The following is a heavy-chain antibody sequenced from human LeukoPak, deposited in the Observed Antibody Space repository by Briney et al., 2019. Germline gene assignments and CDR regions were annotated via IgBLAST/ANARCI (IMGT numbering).Heavy chain of an antibody. V-gene: IGHV4-31*03. Sequence: PSETLSLTCSVSGGSISSGGSYWSWIRQYPGKGSDWIGYIYYSGSTYHNPSLKSRVTISVDTSGSQFSLQLTSVTDADTAVYYCARGGGGTPTGMDVWGQGTTVTVSS. CDR1: GGSISSGGSY. CDR3: ARGGGGTPTGMDV. J-gene: IGHJ6*02. D-gene: IGHD2-15*01. CDR2: IYYSGST.